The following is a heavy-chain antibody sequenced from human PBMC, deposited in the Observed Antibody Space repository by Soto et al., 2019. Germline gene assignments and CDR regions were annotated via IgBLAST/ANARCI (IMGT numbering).Heavy chain of an antibody. V-gene: IGHV1-18*01. Sequence: ASVKVSCKASGYTFTIYGISWVRQAPGQGLEWMGWISAYNGNTNYAQKLQGRVTMTTDTSTSTAYMELRSLRSDDTAVYYCARVPLPDEYYYDSSGYPHDAFDIWGQGTMVTVSS. CDR2: ISAYNGNT. CDR1: GYTFTIYG. CDR3: ARVPLPDEYYYDSSGYPHDAFDI. J-gene: IGHJ3*02. D-gene: IGHD3-22*01.